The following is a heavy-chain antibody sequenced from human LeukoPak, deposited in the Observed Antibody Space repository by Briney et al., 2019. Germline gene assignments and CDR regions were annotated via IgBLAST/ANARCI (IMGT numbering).Heavy chain of an antibody. Sequence: SVKVSCKASGGTFSSYAISWVRQAPGQGLEWMGGIIPIFGTANYAQKFQGRVTITADKSTSTAYMELNSLRSEDTAVYYCARLGAILSAFDIWGQGTMVTVSS. CDR2: IIPIFGTA. CDR1: GGTFSSYA. CDR3: ARLGAILSAFDI. V-gene: IGHV1-69*06. J-gene: IGHJ3*02.